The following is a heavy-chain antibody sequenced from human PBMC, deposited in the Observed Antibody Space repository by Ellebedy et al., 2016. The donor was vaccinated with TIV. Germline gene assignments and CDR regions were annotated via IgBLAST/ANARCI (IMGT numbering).Heavy chain of an antibody. J-gene: IGHJ6*02. CDR1: GFPFSDYY. CDR3: ASYCSSTSCPTDYYYGLDV. CDR2: ISISSSYT. Sequence: PGGSLRLSCAASGFPFSDYYMSWIRLAPGKGLDWVSYISISSSYTNYADSVKVRFTISRDNAKNSLFLQMNSLRAEDTAVYYCASYCSSTSCPTDYYYGLDVWGQGTTVTVSS. V-gene: IGHV3-11*06. D-gene: IGHD2-2*01.